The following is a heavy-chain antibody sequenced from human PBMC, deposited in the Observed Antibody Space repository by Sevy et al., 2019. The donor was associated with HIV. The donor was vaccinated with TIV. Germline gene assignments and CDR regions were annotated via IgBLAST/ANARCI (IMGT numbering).Heavy chain of an antibody. V-gene: IGHV3-30*18. CDR1: GFIFRTYG. D-gene: IGHD5-12*01. CDR2: ILSDGVSD. CDR3: AKDTGFSGWYYIDS. J-gene: IGHJ4*02. Sequence: GGSLRLSCAASGFIFRTYGMHWVRQAPGKGLEWVANILSDGVSDYYADSVKGRFTVSRDNSKNTLYLEMHSLRPDDSAVYYCAKDTGFSGWYYIDSWGQGTQVTVSS.